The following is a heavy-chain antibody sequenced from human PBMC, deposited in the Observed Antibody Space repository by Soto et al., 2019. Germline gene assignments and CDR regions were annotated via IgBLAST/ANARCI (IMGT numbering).Heavy chain of an antibody. CDR1: GFSFSNYA. V-gene: IGHV3-23*01. Sequence: GGSLRLSCAASGFSFSNYAMSWVRQAPGKGLEWVSALSGNGGSTYYADSVKGRFTISRDNSKNTLYLQMSSLRADDTAVYYCAIPTGLTVTGPDYWGQGTLVTVSS. CDR3: AIPTGLTVTGPDY. J-gene: IGHJ4*02. CDR2: LSGNGGST. D-gene: IGHD6-19*01.